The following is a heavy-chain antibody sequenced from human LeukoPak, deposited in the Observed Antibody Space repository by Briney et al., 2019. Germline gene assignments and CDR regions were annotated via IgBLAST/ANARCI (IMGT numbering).Heavy chain of an antibody. CDR1: GFTFSDYA. CDR2: TTNNGGST. CDR3: VTDGAGYNYDY. D-gene: IGHD5-24*01. J-gene: IGHJ4*02. Sequence: GGSLRLSCAASGFTFSDYAMRWVRQAPGKGLELVSATTNNGGSTYYANSVKGRFTISRDNSKNTLFPQMGSLRAEDLAVYYCVTDGAGYNYDYWGEGRLVTVSS. V-gene: IGHV3-64*01.